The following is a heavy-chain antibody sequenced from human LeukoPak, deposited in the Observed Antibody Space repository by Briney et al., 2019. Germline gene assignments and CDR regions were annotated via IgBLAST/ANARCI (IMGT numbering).Heavy chain of an antibody. J-gene: IGHJ4*02. CDR2: ISYDGSNK. D-gene: IGHD5-18*01. CDR3: AREIPYSYGYDY. CDR1: GFTFSSYA. Sequence: TGGSLRLSCAASGFTFSSYAMHWVRQAPGKGLEWVAVISYDGSNKYYADSVKGRFTISRDNSKNTLYLQMNSLRAEDTAVYYCAREIPYSYGYDYWGQGTLVTVSS. V-gene: IGHV3-30-3*01.